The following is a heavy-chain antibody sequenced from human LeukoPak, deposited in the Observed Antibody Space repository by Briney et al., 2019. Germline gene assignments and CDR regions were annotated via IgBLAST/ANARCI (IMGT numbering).Heavy chain of an antibody. CDR1: GYTFTDYY. J-gene: IGHJ6*03. V-gene: IGHV1-69-2*01. Sequence: ASVKVSCKVSGYTFTDYYMRWVRQAPGQGLEWMGLVYPEYGKTIYAEKFQGRVTITADKSTSTADMELSSLRSEDTAVYYCATWAGRRDNYYYYMDVWGKGTTVTVSS. D-gene: IGHD3-10*01. CDR3: ATWAGRRDNYYYYMDV. CDR2: VYPEYGKT.